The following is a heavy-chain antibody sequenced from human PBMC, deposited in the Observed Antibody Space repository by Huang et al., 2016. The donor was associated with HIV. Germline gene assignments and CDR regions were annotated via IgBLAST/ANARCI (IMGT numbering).Heavy chain of an antibody. Sequence: VQLVESGGGVVQPGRSLRLACAASGFSFSTSGLHWVRQAPGKGLEVVAVISYDGSNKYYAHSVKGRFTISRDTAENKVYLQMNSLRHEDTAVYYCAKDGADEEWDIDYWGQGTLVTVSS. CDR3: AKDGADEEWDIDY. V-gene: IGHV3-30*18. J-gene: IGHJ4*02. CDR1: GFSFSTSG. CDR2: ISYDGSNK. D-gene: IGHD1-26*01.